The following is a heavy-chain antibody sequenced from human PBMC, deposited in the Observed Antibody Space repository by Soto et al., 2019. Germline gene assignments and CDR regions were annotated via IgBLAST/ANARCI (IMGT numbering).Heavy chain of an antibody. V-gene: IGHV3-30-3*01. CDR1: GFTFSSYA. CDR2: ISHDGINK. CDR3: GRCTSTSCHLGSDY. J-gene: IGHJ4*02. D-gene: IGHD2-2*01. Sequence: QVLLVDSGGGVVQPWRSLRLACAASGFTFSSYAMNWVRQAPGKGLEWVALISHDGINKYYADSVRGRFTISRDSSTNTLYLQMNSLRAAETAVYYCGRCTSTSCHLGSDYWGQGTLVTVSS.